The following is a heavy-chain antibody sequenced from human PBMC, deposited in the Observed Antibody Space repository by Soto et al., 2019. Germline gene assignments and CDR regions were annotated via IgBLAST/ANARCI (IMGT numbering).Heavy chain of an antibody. Sequence: ASVKVSCKVSGYTLTELSMHWVRQAPGKGLEWMGGFDPEDGETIYAQKFQGRVTMTEDTSTDTAYMELSSLRSEDTAVYYCATVFATQEGPYYFDYWGQGTLVTVSS. CDR1: GYTLTELS. CDR3: ATVFATQEGPYYFDY. J-gene: IGHJ4*02. V-gene: IGHV1-24*01. CDR2: FDPEDGET. D-gene: IGHD2-8*01.